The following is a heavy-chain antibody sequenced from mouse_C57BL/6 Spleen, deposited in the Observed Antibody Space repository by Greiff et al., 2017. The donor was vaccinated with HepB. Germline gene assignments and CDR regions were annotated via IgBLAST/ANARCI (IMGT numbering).Heavy chain of an antibody. Sequence: QVQLQQSGAELARPGASVKLSCKASGYTFTSYGISWVKQRTGQGLEWIGEIYPRSGNTYYNEKFKGKATLTADKSSSTAYMELRSLTSEDSAVYFCARSPRITTVVAMDYWGQGTTLTVSS. CDR2: IYPRSGNT. CDR1: GYTFTSYG. J-gene: IGHJ2*01. V-gene: IGHV1-81*01. CDR3: ARSPRITTVVAMDY. D-gene: IGHD1-1*01.